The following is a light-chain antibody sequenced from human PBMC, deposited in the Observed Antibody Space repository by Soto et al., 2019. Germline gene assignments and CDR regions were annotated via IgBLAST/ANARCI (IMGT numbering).Light chain of an antibody. CDR2: AAY. CDR3: QQSYSTPRT. CDR1: QSISSY. V-gene: IGKV1-39*01. Sequence: DIQMTQSPSSLSASVGNRVTITCRASQSISSYLNWYQQKPGKAPNLLVYAAYRLQSGVPTRFSGSGSGTDFTLTISSLQPEDFATYYCQQSYSTPRTFGGGTKVKIK. J-gene: IGKJ4*01.